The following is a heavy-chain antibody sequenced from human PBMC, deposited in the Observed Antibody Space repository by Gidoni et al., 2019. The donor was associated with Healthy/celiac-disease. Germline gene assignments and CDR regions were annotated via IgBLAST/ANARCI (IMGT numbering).Heavy chain of an antibody. CDR3: VKASEGLRYFD. D-gene: IGHD3-9*01. CDR1: GFTLSSYA. V-gene: IGHV3-64D*06. Sequence: EVQLVESGGGLVQPGGSLRLSCSASGFTLSSYAMHWVRQAPGKGLEYVSAISSNGGSTYYADSVKGRFTISRDNSKNTLYLQMSSLRAEDTAVYYCVKASEGLRYFDWGQGTLVTVSS. J-gene: IGHJ4*02. CDR2: ISSNGGST.